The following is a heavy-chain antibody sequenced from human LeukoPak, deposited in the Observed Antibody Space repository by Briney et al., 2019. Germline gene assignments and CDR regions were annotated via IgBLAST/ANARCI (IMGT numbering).Heavy chain of an antibody. CDR3: GRGIPVDY. CDR2: ISGNGGTK. J-gene: IGHJ4*02. CDR1: GFTFSNYY. Sequence: GGSLRLSCAASGFTFSNYYISWIRQAPGKGLEWVSYISGNGGTKYDADSVKGRFIMTRDSAKKSAYLQMTSLRVEDTAVYYCGRGIPVDYWGQGLLVTVSS. V-gene: IGHV3-11*01.